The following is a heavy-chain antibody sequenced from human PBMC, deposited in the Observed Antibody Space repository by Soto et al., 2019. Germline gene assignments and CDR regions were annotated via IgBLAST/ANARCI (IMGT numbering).Heavy chain of an antibody. V-gene: IGHV1-46*03. J-gene: IGHJ4*02. CDR3: SRVDPGETSPFDH. CDR2: INPFDGGR. D-gene: IGHD3-10*01. CDR1: GYIFTSYY. Sequence: QVQLVQSGAEVKKPGASVKVSCKASGYIFTSYYIHWVRQAPGQGLEWMGWINPFDGGRMFAQSCQGRVTMTRDTSTSTVYMEVSSLRSEDTAVYYCSRVDPGETSPFDHWGQGTLVTVSS.